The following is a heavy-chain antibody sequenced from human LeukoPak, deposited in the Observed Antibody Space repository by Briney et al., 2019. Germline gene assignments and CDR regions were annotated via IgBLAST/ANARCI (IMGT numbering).Heavy chain of an antibody. V-gene: IGHV3-23*01. J-gene: IGHJ4*02. CDR2: ISGSGGST. Sequence: PGGSLRLSCAPSGFTFSSYAMSWVRQAPGKGLEWVSAISGSGGSTYYADSVKGRFTISRDNSENTLYLQMNSLRAEDTAVYYCAKERDYDFWSGYLNSFDYWGQGTLVTVSS. CDR3: AKERDYDFWSGYLNSFDY. D-gene: IGHD3-3*01. CDR1: GFTFSSYA.